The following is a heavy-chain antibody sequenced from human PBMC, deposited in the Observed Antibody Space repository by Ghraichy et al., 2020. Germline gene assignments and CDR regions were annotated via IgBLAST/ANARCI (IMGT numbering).Heavy chain of an antibody. Sequence: SETLSLTCTVSGGSISSSSYYWGWIRQPPGKGLEWIGSIYYSGSTYYNPSLKSRVTISVDTSKNQFSLKLSSVTAADTAVYYCANWIDSSGYYYDYFDYWGQGTLVTVSS. CDR1: GGSISSSSYY. CDR3: ANWIDSSGYYYDYFDY. D-gene: IGHD3-22*01. CDR2: IYYSGST. J-gene: IGHJ4*02. V-gene: IGHV4-39*01.